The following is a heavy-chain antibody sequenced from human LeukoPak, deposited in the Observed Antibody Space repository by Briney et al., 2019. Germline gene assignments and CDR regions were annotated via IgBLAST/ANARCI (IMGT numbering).Heavy chain of an antibody. V-gene: IGHV4-34*01. J-gene: IGHJ4*02. CDR2: INHSGST. CDR1: GGSFSGYY. CDR3: ARGLSGDILTGREGCFDY. D-gene: IGHD3-9*01. Sequence: SETLSLTFAVYGGSFSGYYWSWIRQPPGKGLEWIGEINHSGSTNYNPSLKSRVTISVDTSKNQFSLKLSSVTAADTAVYYCARGLSGDILTGREGCFDYWGQGTLVTVSS.